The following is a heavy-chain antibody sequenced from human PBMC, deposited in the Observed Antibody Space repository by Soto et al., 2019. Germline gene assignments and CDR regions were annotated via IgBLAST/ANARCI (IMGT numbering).Heavy chain of an antibody. CDR3: ARPYDYIWGSYPGGDAFDI. V-gene: IGHV3-33*01. Sequence: QVQLVESGGGVVQPGRSLRLSCAASGFTFSSYGMHWVRQAPGKGLEWVAVIWYDGSNKYYADSVKGRFTISRDNSKNTLYLQMNSLRDEDTAVYYCARPYDYIWGSYPGGDAFDIRGQGTMVTVSS. CDR2: IWYDGSNK. D-gene: IGHD3-16*01. J-gene: IGHJ3*02. CDR1: GFTFSSYG.